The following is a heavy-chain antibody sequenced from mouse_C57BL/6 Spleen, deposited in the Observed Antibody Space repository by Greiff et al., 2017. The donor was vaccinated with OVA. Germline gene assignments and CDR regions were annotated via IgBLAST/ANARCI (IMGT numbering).Heavy chain of an antibody. Sequence: VQLQQSGPELVKPGASVKISCKASGYAFSSSWMNWVKQRPGKGLEWIGRIYPGDGDTNYNGKFKGKATLTADKSSSTAYMQLSSRTSEDSAVYFCAKGSLDYWGQGTTLTVSS. J-gene: IGHJ2*01. CDR3: AKGSLDY. V-gene: IGHV1-82*01. CDR2: IYPGDGDT. CDR1: GYAFSSSW.